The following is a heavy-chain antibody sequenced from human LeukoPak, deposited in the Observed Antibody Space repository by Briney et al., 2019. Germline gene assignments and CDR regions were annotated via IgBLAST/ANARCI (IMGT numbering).Heavy chain of an antibody. CDR3: ARDSSAHFDY. CDR1: GGSISSYY. J-gene: IGHJ4*02. V-gene: IGHV4-59*01. CDR2: FYYSGST. Sequence: SETLSLTCTVSGGSISSYYWSWIRQPPGKGLESIGYFYYSGSTDYNPSLKSRVTISVDTSKNQFSLNLSSVTAADTAVYYCARDSSAHFDYWGQGTLVTVSS.